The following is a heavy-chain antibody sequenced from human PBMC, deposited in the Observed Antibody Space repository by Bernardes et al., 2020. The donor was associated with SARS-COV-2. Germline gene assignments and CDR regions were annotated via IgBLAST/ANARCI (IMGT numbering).Heavy chain of an antibody. D-gene: IGHD3-22*01. CDR2: IYYRGGT. J-gene: IGHJ4*02. CDR3: VRDGDGSGYCPIDY. Sequence: SETLSLTCSVSGGSITTGSYYWGWIRQPPGKGLECIGSIYYRGGTYHNPSLKSRASISVDTSSNQFSLKLTSVTAADTAVYYCVRDGDGSGYCPIDYWGQGFLVTVAS. V-gene: IGHV4-39*02. CDR1: GGSITTGSYY.